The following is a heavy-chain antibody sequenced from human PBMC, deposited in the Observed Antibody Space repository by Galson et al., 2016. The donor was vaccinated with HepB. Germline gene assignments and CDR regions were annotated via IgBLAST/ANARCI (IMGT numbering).Heavy chain of an antibody. V-gene: IGHV1-69-2*01. CDR1: GYTFTDYY. J-gene: IGHJ5*02. D-gene: IGHD5-12*01. CDR3: ATLDIATTSYWFDP. CDR2: VDPEDGET. Sequence: VKVSCKVSGYTFTDYYIHWVQQAPGGGLEWMGLVDPEDGETMYAVKFQGRVTITADTSTDTAYMELSSLRSEDTAVYYCATLDIATTSYWFDPWGQGTLVTVSS.